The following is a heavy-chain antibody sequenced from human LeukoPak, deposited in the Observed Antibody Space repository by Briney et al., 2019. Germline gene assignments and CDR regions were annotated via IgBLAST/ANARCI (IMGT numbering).Heavy chain of an antibody. V-gene: IGHV3-21*01. Sequence: GGSLRLSCAASGFTFSSYSMNWVRQAPGKGLEWVSSISSSSSYIYYADSVKGRFTISRDNAKNSLYLQMNGLRAEDTAVYYCASLRAGVAVADFYYYYGMDVWGQGTTVTVSS. D-gene: IGHD6-19*01. CDR3: ASLRAGVAVADFYYYYGMDV. CDR2: ISSSSSYI. J-gene: IGHJ6*02. CDR1: GFTFSSYS.